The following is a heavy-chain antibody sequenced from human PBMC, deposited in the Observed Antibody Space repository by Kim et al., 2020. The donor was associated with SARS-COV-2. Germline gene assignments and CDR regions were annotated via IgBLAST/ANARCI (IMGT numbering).Heavy chain of an antibody. J-gene: IGHJ3*02. CDR2: ISSSSSYI. CDR3: ARGLLWSDAFDI. V-gene: IGHV3-21*01. CDR1: GFTFSSYS. Sequence: GGSLRLSCAASGFTFSSYSMNWVRQAPGKGLEWVSSISSSSSYIYYADSVKGRFTIFRDNAKNSLYLQMNSLRAEDTAVYYCARGLLWSDAFDIWGQGTMVTVSS. D-gene: IGHD3-10*01.